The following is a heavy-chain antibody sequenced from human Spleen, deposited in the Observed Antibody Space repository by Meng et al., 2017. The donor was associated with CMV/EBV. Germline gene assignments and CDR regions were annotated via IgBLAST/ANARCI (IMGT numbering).Heavy chain of an antibody. CDR3: ARELYIVRYYYGLDV. V-gene: IGHV1-69*05. Sequence: SVKVSCKASGGTFSSYAISWVRQAPGQGLEWMGGIIPIFGTANYAQKFQSRVTITTDESTSTAYMELSSLRSEDTAVYYCARELYIVRYYYGLDVWGQGTTVTVSS. J-gene: IGHJ6*02. CDR2: IIPIFGTA. CDR1: GGTFSSYA. D-gene: IGHD2-8*01.